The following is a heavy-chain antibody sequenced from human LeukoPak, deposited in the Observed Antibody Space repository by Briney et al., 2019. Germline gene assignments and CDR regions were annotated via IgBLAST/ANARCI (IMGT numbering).Heavy chain of an antibody. J-gene: IGHJ6*02. CDR1: GFTFSSYW. V-gene: IGHV3-7*01. Sequence: GGSLRLSCAASGFTFSSYWMSWVRQAPGKGLEWVANIKQDGSEKYYVDSVKGRFTISRDNSKNTLYLQMNSLRAEDTAVYYCAKEGSSGSYYNVLYYGMDVWGQGTTVTVSS. CDR3: AKEGSSGSYYNVLYYGMDV. CDR2: IKQDGSEK. D-gene: IGHD3-10*01.